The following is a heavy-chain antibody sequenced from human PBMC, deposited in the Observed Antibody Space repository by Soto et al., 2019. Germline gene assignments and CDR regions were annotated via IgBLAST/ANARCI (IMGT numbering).Heavy chain of an antibody. J-gene: IGHJ3*02. V-gene: IGHV3-30*18. Sequence: QVQLVESGGGVVQPGRSLRLSCAASGFTCSSYGMHWVRQAPGKGLEWVAVISYDGSNKYYADSVKGRFTISRDNSKNTLYLQMNSLRAEDTAVYYCAKFVGLTATDAFDIWGQGTMVTVSS. CDR3: AKFVGLTATDAFDI. CDR1: GFTCSSYG. CDR2: ISYDGSNK. D-gene: IGHD5-18*01.